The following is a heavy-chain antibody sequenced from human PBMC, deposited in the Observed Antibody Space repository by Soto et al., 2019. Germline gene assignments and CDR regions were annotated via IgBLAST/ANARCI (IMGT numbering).Heavy chain of an antibody. J-gene: IGHJ4*02. Sequence: EVQLLESGGGLVHPGGSLRLSCAASGFRFSDYSMNWVRQAPGKGLEWVSYISSTTNYIYYGDSMKGRFTISRDNAKNSLYLEMNSLRAEDTAVYYCARESEDLTSNFDYWGQGTLVTVSS. V-gene: IGHV3-48*04. CDR1: GFRFSDYS. CDR3: ARESEDLTSNFDY. CDR2: ISSTTNYI.